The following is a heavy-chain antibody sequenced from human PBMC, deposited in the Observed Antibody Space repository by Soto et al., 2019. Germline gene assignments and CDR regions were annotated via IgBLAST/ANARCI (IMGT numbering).Heavy chain of an antibody. CDR1: GFTFSSYA. CDR3: ARDIRDYYYYGMDV. J-gene: IGHJ6*02. CDR2: ISYDGSNK. Sequence: GGSLRLSCAASGFTFSSYAMHWVRQAPGKGLEWVAVISYDGSNKYYADSVKGRFTISRDNSKNTLYLQMNSLRAEDTAVYYSARDIRDYYYYGMDVRGQGTTVTVPS. V-gene: IGHV3-30-3*01.